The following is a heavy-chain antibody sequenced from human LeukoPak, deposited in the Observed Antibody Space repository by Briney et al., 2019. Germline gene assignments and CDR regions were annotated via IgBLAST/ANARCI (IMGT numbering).Heavy chain of an antibody. V-gene: IGHV3-30*02. CDR1: GFIFSNYG. J-gene: IGHJ4*02. Sequence: TGGSLRLSCAASGFIFSNYGMHWVRQAPGKGLEWVAFIQYNGTNKDYADSVKGRFTISRDNSKNTVSLQMNSLKPEDTALYYCVKDIRRGYNFGYDQFAYCGQGTLVTVSS. CDR2: IQYNGTNK. CDR3: VKDIRRGYNFGYDQFAY. D-gene: IGHD5-18*01.